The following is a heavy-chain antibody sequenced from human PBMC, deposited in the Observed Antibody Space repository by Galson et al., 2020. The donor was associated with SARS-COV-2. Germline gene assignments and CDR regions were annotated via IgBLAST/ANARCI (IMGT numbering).Heavy chain of an antibody. D-gene: IGHD3-10*01. CDR1: GYTFIGHY. V-gene: IGHV1-2*06. CDR3: TRGSKSSPFYHLDP. CDR2: INPNSGDT. Sequence: ASVKVSCKASGYTFIGHYMHWLRLAPGQGLEWMGRINPNSGDTDVAQKFQGRVTMTTDTSLTTAYMELSRLTSDDTAVYYCTRGSKSSPFYHLDPWGQGTLVAVCS. J-gene: IGHJ5*02.